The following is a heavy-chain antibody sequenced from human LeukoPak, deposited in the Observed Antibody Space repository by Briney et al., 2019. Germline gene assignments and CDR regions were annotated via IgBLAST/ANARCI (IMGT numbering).Heavy chain of an antibody. V-gene: IGHV1-69*13. D-gene: IGHD4-23*01. CDR3: ARTTTVVTPWADNDH. CDR2: IITIFGTA. J-gene: IGHJ4*02. CDR1: GGTFSSYA. Sequence: ASVKVSCKASGGTFSSYAISWVRQAPGQGLEWMGGIITIFGTAKYAQKFQGRVTITADESTSTAYMELSSLRSEDTAVYYCARTTTVVTPWADNDHWGQGTLVTVSS.